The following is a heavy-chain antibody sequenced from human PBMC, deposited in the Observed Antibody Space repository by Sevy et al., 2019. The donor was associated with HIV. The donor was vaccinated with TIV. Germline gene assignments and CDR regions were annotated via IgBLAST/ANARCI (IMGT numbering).Heavy chain of an antibody. CDR1: GFTFSSYA. V-gene: IGHV3-23*01. D-gene: IGHD2-2*01. Sequence: GESLKISCVASGFTFSSYAMSWVRQAPGKGLEWVSVISGNGGYTYYADSVKGRFTISRDTSKNTLYLQMNSLRAEDTAVYYCAKGSTSSSEVGYFDYWGQGTLVTVSS. CDR2: ISGNGGYT. J-gene: IGHJ4*02. CDR3: AKGSTSSSEVGYFDY.